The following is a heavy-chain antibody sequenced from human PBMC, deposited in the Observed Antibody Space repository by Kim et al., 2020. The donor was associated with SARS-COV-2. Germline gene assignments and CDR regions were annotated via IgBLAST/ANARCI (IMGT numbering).Heavy chain of an antibody. Sequence: GGSLRLSCTASGFTFGGYAMSWVRQAPGKGLEWVGVIRSEANGGTTEYAASVKCRFTISRDDSKSIAYLQSNSLKTEDTAFYYCTSIDVVRYFDSHYYY. CDR1: GFTFGGYA. J-gene: IGHJ6*01. D-gene: IGHD3-9*01. CDR3: TSIDVVRYFDSHYYY. CDR2: IRSEANGGTT. V-gene: IGHV3-49*04.